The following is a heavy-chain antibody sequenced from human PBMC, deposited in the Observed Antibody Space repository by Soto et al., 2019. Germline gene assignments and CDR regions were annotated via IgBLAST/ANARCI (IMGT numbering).Heavy chain of an antibody. CDR3: GNDGLSGNSTNWFDL. CDR2: ISWNTGSV. V-gene: IGHV3-9*01. CDR1: GFTFDDYA. Sequence: EVHLVESGGGLVQPGRSLRLSCAASGFTFDDYAMHWVRQAPGKGLEWVSGISWNTGSVGYADSVNGRFTISRDNTLNSLYLQMNSLRPEDTAFYYCGNDGLSGNSTNWFDLWGQGTLVNVSS. J-gene: IGHJ5*02. D-gene: IGHD3-10*01.